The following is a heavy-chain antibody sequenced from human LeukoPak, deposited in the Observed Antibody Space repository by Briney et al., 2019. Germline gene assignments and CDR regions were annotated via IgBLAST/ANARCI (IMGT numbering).Heavy chain of an antibody. CDR2: ISGSGGNT. CDR3: AKDHRRYAPLNYYYYGMDV. J-gene: IGHJ6*02. V-gene: IGHV3-23*01. Sequence: GGSLRLSCAASGFTFSSYAMSWVRQAPGKGLEWVSAISGSGGNTYYADSVKGRFTISRDNSKNTLYLQMNSLRAEDTAVYYCAKDHRRYAPLNYYYYGMDVWGHGTTVTVSS. D-gene: IGHD5-12*01. CDR1: GFTFSSYA.